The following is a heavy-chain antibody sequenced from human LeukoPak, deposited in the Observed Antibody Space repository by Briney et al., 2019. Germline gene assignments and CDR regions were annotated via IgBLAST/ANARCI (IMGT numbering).Heavy chain of an antibody. V-gene: IGHV1-18*01. CDR1: GYTFTSYG. CDR2: ISAYNGNT. D-gene: IGHD2-15*01. Sequence: ASVKVSCKASGYTFTSYGINWVRQAPGQGPEWMGWISAYNGNTNYAQKLQGRVTMTTDTSTSTAYMELRSLRSDDTAVYYCARDRGVVVAARFPDAFDIWGQGTMVTVSS. J-gene: IGHJ3*02. CDR3: ARDRGVVVAARFPDAFDI.